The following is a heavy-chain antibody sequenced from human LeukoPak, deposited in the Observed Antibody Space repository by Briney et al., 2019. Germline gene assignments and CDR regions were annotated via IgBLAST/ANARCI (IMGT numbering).Heavy chain of an antibody. Sequence: PGGSLRLSCSASGFTFSSYPMHWVRQAPGKGLEYLSAISSDGSSAYYAAFVKGRFTISRDNSKNTLYVQMTSLRAEDTAVHYCVKAQMYSSSFYFDYWGQGSLVTVSS. CDR2: ISSDGSSA. J-gene: IGHJ4*02. CDR3: VKAQMYSSSFYFDY. CDR1: GFTFSSYP. V-gene: IGHV3-64*05. D-gene: IGHD6-13*01.